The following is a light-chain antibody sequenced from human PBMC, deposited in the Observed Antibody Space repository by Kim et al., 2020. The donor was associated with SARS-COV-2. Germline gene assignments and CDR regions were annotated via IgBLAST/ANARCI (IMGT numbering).Light chain of an antibody. CDR3: QVWDSSTCM. J-gene: IGLJ3*02. CDR1: KIGSKN. V-gene: IGLV3-9*01. CDR2: RD. Sequence: SYELTQPLSVSVALGQTARITCGGNKIGSKNVHWYQQKPGQAPVLVIYRDSPERFSGSNSGNTATMTISRAQAGDEADYYCQVWDSSTCMFGGGTQL.